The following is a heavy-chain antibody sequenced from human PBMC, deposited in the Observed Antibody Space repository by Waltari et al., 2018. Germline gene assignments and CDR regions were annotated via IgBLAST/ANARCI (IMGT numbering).Heavy chain of an antibody. V-gene: IGHV3-49*04. J-gene: IGHJ5*02. D-gene: IGHD1-26*01. CDR1: GFTFGDYG. CDR3: SRGTGWQLPMYSWFDP. CDR2: IESEADGGTT. Sequence: EVQLVESGGGLVQPGRSLRLSCATSGFTFGDYGINWVRQAPGKGLEWVGFIESEADGGTTDYAASVTGRFIVSRDDSNSIAYLQIDSLKTEDTAVYYCSRGTGWQLPMYSWFDPWGPGTLVTVSS.